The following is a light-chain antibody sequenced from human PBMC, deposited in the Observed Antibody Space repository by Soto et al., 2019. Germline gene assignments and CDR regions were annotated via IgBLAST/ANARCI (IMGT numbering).Light chain of an antibody. CDR1: QGIRND. CDR2: AAS. V-gene: IGKV1-6*01. CDR3: LQDYKYPVS. Sequence: AIQMTQSPSSLSASVGDRVTITCRASQGIRNDLGWYQQKPGKAPKLLIYAASSLQSGVPSRYSGSGSGTDFTLTISRLQPEEFATYYCLQDYKYPVSFGGGTKVEIK. J-gene: IGKJ4*01.